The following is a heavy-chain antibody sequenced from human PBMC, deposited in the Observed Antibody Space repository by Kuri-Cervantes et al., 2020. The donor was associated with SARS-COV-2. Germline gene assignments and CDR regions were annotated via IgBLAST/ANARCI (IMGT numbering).Heavy chain of an antibody. V-gene: IGHV1-69*10. CDR2: IIPILGIA. CDR3: ARFVGQQQLVPSHAFDI. Sequence: SVKVSCKASGGTFSSYAISWVRQAPGQGLEWMGGIIPILGIANYAQKFQGRVTITADKSTSTAYMELSSLRSEDTAVYYCARFVGQQQLVPSHAFDIWGQGTMVTVSS. D-gene: IGHD6-13*01. CDR1: GGTFSSYA. J-gene: IGHJ3*02.